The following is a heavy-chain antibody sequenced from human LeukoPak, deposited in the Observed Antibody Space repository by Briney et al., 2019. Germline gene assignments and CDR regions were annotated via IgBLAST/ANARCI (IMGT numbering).Heavy chain of an antibody. Sequence: PGGSLRLSCAASGFTVSSNYMSWVRQAPGKGLEWVSVIYSGGSTYYADSVKGRFTISRDNSKNTLYLQMNSLRAEDTAVYYCARDNIGYYGSGSPPYYYYYMDVWGKGTTVTVSS. V-gene: IGHV3-53*01. CDR1: GFTVSSNY. D-gene: IGHD3-10*01. CDR2: IYSGGST. J-gene: IGHJ6*03. CDR3: ARDNIGYYGSGSPPYYYYYMDV.